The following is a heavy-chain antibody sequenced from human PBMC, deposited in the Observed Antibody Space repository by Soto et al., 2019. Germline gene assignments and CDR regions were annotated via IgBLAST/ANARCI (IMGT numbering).Heavy chain of an antibody. CDR1: GGSISSSSYY. CDR2: IYYSGST. D-gene: IGHD4-17*01. V-gene: IGHV4-39*01. J-gene: IGHJ2*01. Sequence: QLQLQESGPGLVKPSETLSLTCTVSGGSISSSSYYWGWIRQPPGKGLEWIGSIYYSGSTYYNPSLKSRVTISVDTSKNQFSLKLSSVTAADTAVYYCARPRKAHDYGAGRYFDLWGRGTLVTVSS. CDR3: ARPRKAHDYGAGRYFDL.